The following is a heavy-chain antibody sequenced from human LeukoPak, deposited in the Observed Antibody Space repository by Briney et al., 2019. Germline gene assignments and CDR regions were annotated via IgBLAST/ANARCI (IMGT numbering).Heavy chain of an antibody. Sequence: SETLSLTCAVYGGSFSGYYWSWIRQPPGKGLEWIGEINHSGSTNYNPSLKSRVTISVDTSKNQFSLKLSSVTAADTAVYYCARASIGTGLLVGATRDAFDIWGQGTMVTVSS. CDR3: ARASIGTGLLVGATRDAFDI. CDR2: INHSGST. CDR1: GGSFSGYY. D-gene: IGHD1-26*01. V-gene: IGHV4-34*01. J-gene: IGHJ3*02.